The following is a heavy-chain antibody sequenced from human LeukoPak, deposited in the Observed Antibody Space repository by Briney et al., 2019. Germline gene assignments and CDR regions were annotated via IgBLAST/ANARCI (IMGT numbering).Heavy chain of an antibody. Sequence: PGGSLRLSCAVSGFGFNIYDMHWVRQAPGKGLEWVAKTSTDGGRNHYTDSVKGRFLISRDNSKNTLYLQMNSLRAEDTAVYYCLRDDPDYGSGDDAFDIWGPGTMVTVSS. J-gene: IGHJ3*02. D-gene: IGHD3-10*01. V-gene: IGHV3-30*03. CDR3: LRDDPDYGSGDDAFDI. CDR1: GFGFNIYD. CDR2: TSTDGGRN.